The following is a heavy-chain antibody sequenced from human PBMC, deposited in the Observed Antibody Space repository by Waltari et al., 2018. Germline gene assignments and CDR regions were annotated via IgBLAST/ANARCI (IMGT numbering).Heavy chain of an antibody. J-gene: IGHJ5*02. D-gene: IGHD5-18*01. Sequence: QVQLQESGPGLVKPSETLSLTCTVSGGSISSYYWSWIRQPPGKGLEWIGYIYYSGITNYNPSLKSRVTISVDTSKNQFSLKLSSVTAADTAVYYCAREGYSYGNWFDPWGQGTLVTVSS. CDR3: AREGYSYGNWFDP. CDR1: GGSISSYY. V-gene: IGHV4-59*01. CDR2: IYYSGIT.